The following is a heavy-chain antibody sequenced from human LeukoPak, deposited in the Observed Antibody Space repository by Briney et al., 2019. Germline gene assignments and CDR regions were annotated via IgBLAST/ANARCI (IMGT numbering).Heavy chain of an antibody. D-gene: IGHD1-14*01. CDR2: LYSDGNT. J-gene: IGHJ4*02. CDR1: GFTFITND. Sequence: PGGSLRLSCAASGFTFITNDMTWVRQAPGKELEWVSVLYSDGNTKYADSVQGRFTISRDNSKNTLYLEMNTLSPDDTAVYYCARGVEPLAANTLAYWGQGTLVTVSS. V-gene: IGHV3-53*01. CDR3: ARGVEPLAANTLAY.